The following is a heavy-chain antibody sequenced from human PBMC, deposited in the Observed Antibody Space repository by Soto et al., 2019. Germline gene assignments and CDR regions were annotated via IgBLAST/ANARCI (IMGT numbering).Heavy chain of an antibody. D-gene: IGHD3-22*01. J-gene: IGHJ5*02. Sequence: EVQLVESGGGLVQPGGSLRLSCAASGFTFSSYDMNWVRQAPGKGLEWVSYISSSTSTIYYADSVKGRFTISRDNAKNSLYLQMNSLRDEDTAVYYCARGADYDSSGIRFNWFDPWGQGTLVTVSS. CDR2: ISSSTSTI. V-gene: IGHV3-48*02. CDR1: GFTFSSYD. CDR3: ARGADYDSSGIRFNWFDP.